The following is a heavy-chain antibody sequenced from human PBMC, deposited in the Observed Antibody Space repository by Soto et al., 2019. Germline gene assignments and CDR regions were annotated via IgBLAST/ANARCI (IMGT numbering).Heavy chain of an antibody. CDR2: IYPGDSDT. CDR3: TRGALLLGRPIDY. V-gene: IGHV5-51*01. Sequence: GESLKISCKGSGYSFTSYWIGWVRQMPGKGLEWMGIIYPGDSDTRYSPSFQGQVTISADKSISTAYLQWSSLKASDTAMYYCTRGALLLGRPIDYWGQGTLVTVSS. D-gene: IGHD2-15*01. CDR1: GYSFTSYW. J-gene: IGHJ4*02.